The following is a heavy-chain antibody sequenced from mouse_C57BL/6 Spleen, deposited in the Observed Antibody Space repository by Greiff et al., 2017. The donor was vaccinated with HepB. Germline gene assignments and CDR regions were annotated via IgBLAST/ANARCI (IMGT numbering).Heavy chain of an antibody. CDR1: GFTFSNYW. CDR3: TDPSWFAY. V-gene: IGHV6-3*01. CDR2: IRLKSDNYAT. J-gene: IGHJ3*01. Sequence: EVKLQESGGGLVQPGGSMILSCVASGFTFSNYWMNWVRQSPEKGLEWVAQIRLKSDNYATLYAESVKGRFTISRDDSKTSVYLQMNNLGAEDTGIYYCTDPSWFAYWGQGTLVTVSA.